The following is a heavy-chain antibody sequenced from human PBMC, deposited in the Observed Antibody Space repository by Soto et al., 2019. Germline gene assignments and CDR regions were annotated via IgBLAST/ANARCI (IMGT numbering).Heavy chain of an antibody. CDR2: IIPVLGVA. Sequence: QVQLVQSGAEVKKPGSSVKVSCKASGGTLNRYTINWVRQAPGHGPEWLGRIIPVLGVANYAQTFQGRVTITADKSTSTVYMELTSLRSEDTAVYYCARSSVAAAGTLGNWGPGTLVTVSS. D-gene: IGHD6-13*01. CDR3: ARSSVAAAGTLGN. J-gene: IGHJ4*02. V-gene: IGHV1-69*02. CDR1: GGTLNRYT.